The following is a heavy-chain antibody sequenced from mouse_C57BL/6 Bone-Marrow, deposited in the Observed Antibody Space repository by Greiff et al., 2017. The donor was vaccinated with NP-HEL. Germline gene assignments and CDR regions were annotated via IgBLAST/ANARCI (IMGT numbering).Heavy chain of an antibody. CDR1: GFNIKDDY. V-gene: IGHV14-4*01. CDR2: IDPENGDT. J-gene: IGHJ4*01. Sequence: VQLQQSGAELVRPGASVKLSCTASGFNIKDDYMHWVKQRPEQGLEWIGWIDPENGDTEYASKFQGKATITADTSSNTAYLQLGSLTSEDTAVYYCTTRRFYFYYGSGYAMDYWGQGTSVTVSS. D-gene: IGHD1-1*01. CDR3: TTRRFYFYYGSGYAMDY.